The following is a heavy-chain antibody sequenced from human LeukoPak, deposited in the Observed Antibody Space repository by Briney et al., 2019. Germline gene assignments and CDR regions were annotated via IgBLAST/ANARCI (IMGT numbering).Heavy chain of an antibody. V-gene: IGHV1-69*13. CDR2: IIPIFGTA. CDR1: GGTFSSYA. Sequence: SVKVSCKASGGTFSSYAISWVRQAPGQGLEWMGGIIPIFGTANYAQKLQGRVTITADESTSTAYMELSRLKSEDTAVYYCARVIYDSSGYYYGYYYYMDVWGKGTTVTVSS. J-gene: IGHJ6*03. CDR3: ARVIYDSSGYYYGYYYYMDV. D-gene: IGHD3-22*01.